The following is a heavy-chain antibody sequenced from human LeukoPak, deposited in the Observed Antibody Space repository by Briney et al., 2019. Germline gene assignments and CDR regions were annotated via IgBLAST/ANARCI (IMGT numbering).Heavy chain of an antibody. V-gene: IGHV3-53*05. CDR3: VRGGGSYWEGFDY. D-gene: IGHD1-26*01. J-gene: IGHJ4*02. CDR1: GFTVSSNY. CDR2: IYSGSST. Sequence: GGSLRLSCAASGFTVSSNYMSWVRQAPGKGLEWVSVIYSGSSTYYADSVKGRFTISRDNSKDTLHLQMNSLRPEDTALYYCVRGGGSYWEGFDYWGQGTLVTVSS.